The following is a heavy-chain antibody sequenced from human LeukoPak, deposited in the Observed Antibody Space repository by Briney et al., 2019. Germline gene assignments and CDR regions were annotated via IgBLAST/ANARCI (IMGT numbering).Heavy chain of an antibody. V-gene: IGHV1-69*05. D-gene: IGHD5-24*01. CDR3: ARGGDGYNYLQLPCYFDY. J-gene: IGHJ4*02. CDR1: GGTFSSYA. CDR2: IIPIFGTA. Sequence: GSSVKVSCKASGGTFSSYAISWVRQAPGQGLEWMGGIIPIFGTANYAQKFQGRVTITTDESTSTAYMELSSLRSEDTAVYYCARGGDGYNYLQLPCYFDYWGQGTLVTVSS.